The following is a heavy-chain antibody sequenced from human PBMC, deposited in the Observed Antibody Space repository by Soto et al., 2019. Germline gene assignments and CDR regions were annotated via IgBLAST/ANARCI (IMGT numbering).Heavy chain of an antibody. V-gene: IGHV1-69*01. D-gene: IGHD2-2*01. CDR3: ARSQGSSTSLEIYYYYYYGMDV. CDR1: GGTFGSYA. Sequence: QVQLVQSGAEVKKPGSSVKVSCKASGGTFGSYAISWVRQAPGQGLEWMGGIIPIPGTANYAQTFQGRVTIAADEPTSTAYMELSSLRSEDTAVYYCARSQGSSTSLEIYYYYYYGMDVWGQGTTVTVSS. CDR2: IIPIPGTA. J-gene: IGHJ6*02.